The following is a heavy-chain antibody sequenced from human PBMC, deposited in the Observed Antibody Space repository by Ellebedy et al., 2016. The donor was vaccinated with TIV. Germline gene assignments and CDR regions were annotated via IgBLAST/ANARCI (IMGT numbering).Heavy chain of an antibody. J-gene: IGHJ3*02. V-gene: IGHV1-2*04. D-gene: IGHD3-9*01. CDR1: RYTFSDYY. Sequence: AASVKVSCKASRYTFSDYYMHWVRQAPGQGLEWMVWINPNSGDTNYAQKFQGWVTMSRDTSISTAYMELGSLRSDDRAVYYSAREPILTGYYRNAGFDIWGQGTMVTVSS. CDR2: INPNSGDT. CDR3: AREPILTGYYRNAGFDI.